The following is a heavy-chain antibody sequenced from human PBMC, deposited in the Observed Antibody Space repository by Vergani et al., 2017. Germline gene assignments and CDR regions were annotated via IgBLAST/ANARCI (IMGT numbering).Heavy chain of an antibody. D-gene: IGHD2/OR15-2a*01. Sequence: EVQLVESGGGVVRPGGSLRLSCAASGFTFSSYAMSWVRQAPGKGLEWVSAMSVSGGSTYYADSVKGRFTISRDNSKNTLYLQMNSLRAEETAIYYCSKALESTCAFDIWDQGTMVTVSS. CDR2: MSVSGGST. V-gene: IGHV3-23*04. CDR3: SKALESTCAFDI. CDR1: GFTFSSYA. J-gene: IGHJ3*02.